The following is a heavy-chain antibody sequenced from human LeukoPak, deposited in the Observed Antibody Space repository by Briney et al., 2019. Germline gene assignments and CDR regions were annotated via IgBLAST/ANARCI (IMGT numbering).Heavy chain of an antibody. V-gene: IGHV4-34*01. Sequence: PSETLSLTCAVYGGSFSGYYWSWIRQPPGKGLEWIGEINHSGSTNYNPSLKSRVTISVDTSKNQFSLKLSSVTAADTAVYYCARGPPTYYYDSSPHYFDYWGQGTLVTVSS. CDR1: GGSFSGYY. CDR3: ARGPPTYYYDSSPHYFDY. CDR2: INHSGST. J-gene: IGHJ4*02. D-gene: IGHD3-22*01.